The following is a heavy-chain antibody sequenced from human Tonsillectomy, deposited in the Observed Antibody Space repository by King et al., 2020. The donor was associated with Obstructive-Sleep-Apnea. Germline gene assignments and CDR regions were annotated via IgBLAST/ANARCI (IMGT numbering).Heavy chain of an antibody. CDR3: SRASALVVVADTYYYYGMDV. CDR1: GFTFSNYW. Sequence: VQLVESGVGLVQRGGSVRLSCAASGFTFSNYWMSWVRQAPGKGLDWVANINKKGGGKYYVDSVKGRFTISRDNAKNSLYLQMNSLRAEDTAVYYCSRASALVVVADTYYYYGMDVWGQGTTVTVSS. J-gene: IGHJ6*02. V-gene: IGHV3-7*03. D-gene: IGHD2-15*01. CDR2: INKKGGGK.